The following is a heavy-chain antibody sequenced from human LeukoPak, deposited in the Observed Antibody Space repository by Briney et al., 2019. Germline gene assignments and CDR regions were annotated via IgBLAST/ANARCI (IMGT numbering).Heavy chain of an antibody. CDR1: GGSFSGYY. D-gene: IGHD3-10*01. J-gene: IGHJ5*02. CDR2: IYTSGST. Sequence: SETLSLTCAVYGGSFSGYYWSWIRQPPGKGLEWIGRIYTSGSTNYNPSLKSRVTMSVDTSKNQFSLKLSSVTAADTAVYYCARGATYYYGSGSFNWFDPWGQGTLVTVSS. CDR3: ARGATYYYGSGSFNWFDP. V-gene: IGHV4-59*10.